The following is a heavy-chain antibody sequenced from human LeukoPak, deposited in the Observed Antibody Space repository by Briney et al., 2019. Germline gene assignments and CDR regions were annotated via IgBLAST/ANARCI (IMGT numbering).Heavy chain of an antibody. Sequence: SESLSLTCTVSGASIGSYYWSSIRQPPGKGLEWIGDIFYSGSTNYKPSLKSRVTLSVETSKNQFSLKLTSVTAADTAVYYCARELTNRITVAARYYFDLWRRGTPVAVS. D-gene: IGHD6-19*01. CDR3: ARELTNRITVAARYYFDL. V-gene: IGHV4-59*01. CDR1: GASIGSYY. J-gene: IGHJ2*01. CDR2: IFYSGST.